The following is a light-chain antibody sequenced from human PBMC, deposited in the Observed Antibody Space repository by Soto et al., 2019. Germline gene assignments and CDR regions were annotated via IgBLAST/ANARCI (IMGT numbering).Light chain of an antibody. V-gene: IGKV1-9*01. CDR1: QGISSY. CDR3: QQLNSYPRRLT. CDR2: AAS. Sequence: DIPLTQSPSFLSASVGDRVTITCRASQGISSYLAWYQQKPGKAPKLLIYAASTLQSGVPSRFSGSGSGTEFTLTISSLQPEDFATYYCQQLNSYPRRLTFGGGTKVEIK. J-gene: IGKJ4*01.